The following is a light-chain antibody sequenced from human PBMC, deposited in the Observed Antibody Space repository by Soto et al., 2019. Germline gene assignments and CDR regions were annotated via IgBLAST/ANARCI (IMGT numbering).Light chain of an antibody. CDR2: GNT. V-gene: IGLV1-40*01. Sequence: QSVLTQPPSVSGAPGQRVTITCTGSNSNIGASYDVHWYQQAPGTAPKVLIYGNTNRPSGVPDRFSGSKSGTSDSLAITGLQAEDEAVYYCQSYDSVNDWVFGGGTKLTVL. CDR3: QSYDSVNDWV. CDR1: NSNIGASYD. J-gene: IGLJ3*02.